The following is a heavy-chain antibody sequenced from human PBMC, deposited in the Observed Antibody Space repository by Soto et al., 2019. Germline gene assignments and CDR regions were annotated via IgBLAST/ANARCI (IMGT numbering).Heavy chain of an antibody. D-gene: IGHD3-22*01. CDR3: ARTYDSSGYYAFDI. J-gene: IGHJ3*02. CDR2: IIPIFGTA. CDR1: GGTFSSYA. Sequence: SVEVSCKASGGTFSSYAISWVRQAPGQGLEWMGGIIPIFGTANYAQKFQGRVTITADESTSAAYMELSSLRSEDTAVYYCARTYDSSGYYAFDIWGQGTMVTVSS. V-gene: IGHV1-69*13.